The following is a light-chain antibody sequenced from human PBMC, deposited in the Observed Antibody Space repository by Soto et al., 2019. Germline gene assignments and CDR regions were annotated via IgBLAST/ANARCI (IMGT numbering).Light chain of an antibody. CDR3: QQRSNSPT. V-gene: IGKV3-11*01. J-gene: IGKJ2*01. CDR1: QSISSY. CDR2: DAS. Sequence: EIVLTQSPATLSLSPGERATLFCRASQSISSYLAWYQQKPGQAPRLLIFDASNRATGIPARFSGSGSGTDFTLTISGLEPEDFAVYFCQQRSNSPTFGQGTKLEIK.